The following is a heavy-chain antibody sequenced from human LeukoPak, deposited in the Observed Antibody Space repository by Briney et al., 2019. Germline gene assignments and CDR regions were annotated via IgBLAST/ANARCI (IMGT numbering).Heavy chain of an antibody. Sequence: PSQTLFLTCTVSGDSITSGGYYWAWIRQHPGKGLEWIGYIYYTGGTHYNPSLKSRLTISVDTSENHFSLKLSSVTAADTAIYFCARARGAFDIWGQGTMVTVSS. J-gene: IGHJ3*02. CDR1: GDSITSGGYY. CDR2: IYYTGGT. D-gene: IGHD3-10*01. V-gene: IGHV4-31*03. CDR3: ARARGAFDI.